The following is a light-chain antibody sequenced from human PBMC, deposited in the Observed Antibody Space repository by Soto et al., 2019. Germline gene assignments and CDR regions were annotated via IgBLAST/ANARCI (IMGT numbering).Light chain of an antibody. J-gene: IGKJ1*01. CDR3: QPYNNWWP. V-gene: IGKV3-15*01. CDR2: GAS. Sequence: EIMMTQSPATLSVTPGEIASPPCRHSQSVSSSLAWYQQTPGHAPRLLIYGASTRATGIPARFSGSGSATEFTPTINSLQSEDFAVYYCQPYNNWWPLGNGTKVDIK. CDR1: QSVSSS.